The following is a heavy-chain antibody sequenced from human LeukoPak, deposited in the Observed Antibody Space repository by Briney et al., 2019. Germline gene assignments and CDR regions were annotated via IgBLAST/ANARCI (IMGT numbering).Heavy chain of an antibody. CDR2: IYHSGGT. V-gene: IGHV4-38-2*01. CDR1: GYSISSGYY. CDR3: ARRYKVYFSWFDP. J-gene: IGHJ5*02. D-gene: IGHD1-14*01. Sequence: NPSETLSLTCAVSGYSISSGYYWVWIRQPPGKGLEWIGSIYHSGGTYYNPSLKSRVTISVDTSKNQFSLKLSSVTAADTAVYYCARRYKVYFSWFDPWGQGTLVTVSS.